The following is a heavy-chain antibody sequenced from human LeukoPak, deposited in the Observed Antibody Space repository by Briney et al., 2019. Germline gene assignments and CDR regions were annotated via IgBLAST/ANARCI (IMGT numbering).Heavy chain of an antibody. CDR3: ARDRVGSGWPRPYYFEF. Sequence: ASVRVSCKPSGYTFTGYYMHWVRQAPGQGLEWMGWIIPNTGATIYAHKFQGRVSMTRDTSISTAYMELTSLRSGDTALYYCARDRVGSGWPRPYYFEFWGQGTLVTVSS. CDR1: GYTFTGYY. V-gene: IGHV1-2*02. CDR2: IIPNTGAT. D-gene: IGHD6-19*01. J-gene: IGHJ4*02.